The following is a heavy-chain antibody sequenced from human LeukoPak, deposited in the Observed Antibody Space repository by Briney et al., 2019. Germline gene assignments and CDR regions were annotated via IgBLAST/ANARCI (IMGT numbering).Heavy chain of an antibody. Sequence: GGSLRLSCAASGFTFSNAWMSWVRQAPGKGLEWVGRIKSKTGGGTTDYAAPVKGRFTISRDDSKNTLYLQMNSLKTEDAAVYYCTTSYGDYNFDYWGQGTLVTVSS. CDR2: IKSKTGGGTT. J-gene: IGHJ4*02. D-gene: IGHD4-17*01. CDR1: GFTFSNAW. CDR3: TTSYGDYNFDY. V-gene: IGHV3-15*01.